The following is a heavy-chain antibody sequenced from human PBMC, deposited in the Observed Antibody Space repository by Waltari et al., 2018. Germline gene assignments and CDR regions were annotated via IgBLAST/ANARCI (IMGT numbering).Heavy chain of an antibody. CDR1: GGSISSYY. D-gene: IGHD3-22*01. V-gene: IGHV4-59*01. CDR2: IYYSGST. Sequence: QVQLQESGPGLVKPSETLSLTCTVSGGSISSYYWSWIRQPPGKGLEWIGYIYYSGSTNYNPPLKSRVTISVDTSKNQFSLKLSSVTAADTAVYYCARARYYDSSGYYYAFDIWGQGTMVTVSS. CDR3: ARARYYDSSGYYYAFDI. J-gene: IGHJ3*02.